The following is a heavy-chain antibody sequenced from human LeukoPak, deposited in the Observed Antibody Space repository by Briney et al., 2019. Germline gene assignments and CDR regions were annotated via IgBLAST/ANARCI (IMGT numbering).Heavy chain of an antibody. D-gene: IGHD6-6*01. Sequence: ASVKVSCKASGYTFTSYYMHWVRQAPGQGLEWMGIINPSGGSTSYAQKFQGRVTMTRDMSTSTVYMELSSLRSEDTAVYYCVRESLEYSSSADYDAFDIWGQGTMVTVSS. J-gene: IGHJ3*02. CDR1: GYTFTSYY. CDR3: VRESLEYSSSADYDAFDI. V-gene: IGHV1-46*01. CDR2: INPSGGST.